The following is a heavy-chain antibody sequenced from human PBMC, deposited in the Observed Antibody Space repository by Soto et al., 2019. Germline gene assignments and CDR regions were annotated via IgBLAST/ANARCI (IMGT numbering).Heavy chain of an antibody. CDR1: GFTFSDYY. Sequence: VQLLESGGDLVKPGGSLRLSCAASGFTFSDYYMSWIRQAPGKGLEWVSYISSTSTYTNYADSVKGRFTISRDNAKNSLYLQMNSLRAEDTAVYYCARRVAGTSDWFDPWGQGTLVTVSS. V-gene: IGHV3-11*03. J-gene: IGHJ5*02. D-gene: IGHD6-19*01. CDR3: ARRVAGTSDWFDP. CDR2: ISSTSTYT.